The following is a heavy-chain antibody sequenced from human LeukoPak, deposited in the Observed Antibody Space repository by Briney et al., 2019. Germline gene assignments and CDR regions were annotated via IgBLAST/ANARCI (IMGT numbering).Heavy chain of an antibody. CDR1: GGSFSGYY. J-gene: IGHJ4*02. D-gene: IGHD3-22*01. V-gene: IGHV4-31*11. Sequence: SETLSLTCAVYGGSFSGYYWSWIRQHPGKGLEWIGYIYYSGSTYYNPSLKSRVTISVDTSKNQFSLKLSSVTAADTAVYYCARGPDYYDSKKGFDYWGQGTLVTVSS. CDR3: ARGPDYYDSKKGFDY. CDR2: IYYSGST.